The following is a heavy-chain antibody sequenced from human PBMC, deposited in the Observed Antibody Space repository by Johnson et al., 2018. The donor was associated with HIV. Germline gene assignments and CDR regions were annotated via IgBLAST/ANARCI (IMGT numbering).Heavy chain of an antibody. Sequence: QVQLVESGGGVVQPGRSLRLSCAASGFTFSSYAMHWVRQAPGKGLEWVAVISYDGSNKYYADSVKGRVTISRDNSKNTLYLQMNSLRAEDTAVYYCARVTNSDAFDIWGQGTMVTVSS. CDR2: ISYDGSNK. J-gene: IGHJ3*02. V-gene: IGHV3-30-3*01. CDR3: ARVTNSDAFDI. D-gene: IGHD2-8*01. CDR1: GFTFSSYA.